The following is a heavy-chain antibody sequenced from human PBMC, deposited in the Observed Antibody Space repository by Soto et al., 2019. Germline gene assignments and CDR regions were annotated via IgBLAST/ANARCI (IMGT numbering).Heavy chain of an antibody. V-gene: IGHV4-59*01. D-gene: IGHD3-22*01. Sequence: QVQLQESGPGLVKPSETLSLTCTVSGGSISSYYWSWIRQPPGKGLEWIGYIYSSGSTNYNPSLKSRVTISVDTSKNQFSLKLSSVTAAGTAVYYCARVVHCYDSSGPSYGIDVWGQGTTVTVSS. CDR3: ARVVHCYDSSGPSYGIDV. CDR2: IYSSGST. CDR1: GGSISSYY. J-gene: IGHJ6*02.